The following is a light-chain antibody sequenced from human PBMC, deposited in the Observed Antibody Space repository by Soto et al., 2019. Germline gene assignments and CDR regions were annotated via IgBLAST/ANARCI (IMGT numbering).Light chain of an antibody. CDR1: QTISSW. J-gene: IGKJ3*01. V-gene: IGKV1-5*03. CDR2: KAS. CDR3: QQYNSYSRT. Sequence: DIPMTQSPSTLSGTVGDRVTITCRASQTISSWLAWYQQKPGKAPKLLIYKASTLKSGVPSRFSGSGSGTEFTLTISSLQPDDFATYYCQQYNSYSRTFGPGAKVDIK.